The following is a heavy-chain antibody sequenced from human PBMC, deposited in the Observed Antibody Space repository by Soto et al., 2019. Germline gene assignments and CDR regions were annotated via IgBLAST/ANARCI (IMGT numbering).Heavy chain of an antibody. J-gene: IGHJ4*02. CDR3: AKDHLETTVTTPSY. CDR1: GFTFSSYA. V-gene: IGHV3-23*01. Sequence: GGSLRLSCAASGFTFSSYAMSWVRQAPGKGLEWVSAISGSGGSTYYADSWKGRFTISRDNFKNTLYLRMDSLRAEDTAMYYCAKDHLETTVTTPSYWGQGTLVTVSS. CDR2: ISGSGGST. D-gene: IGHD4-17*01.